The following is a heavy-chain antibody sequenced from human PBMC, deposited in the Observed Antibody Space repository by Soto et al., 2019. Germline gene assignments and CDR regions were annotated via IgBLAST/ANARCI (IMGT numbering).Heavy chain of an antibody. Sequence: GGSLRLSCAASGLTFSSCWMSWVRQAPGKGLEWVASIKHDGSEKYYVDSVKGRFNISRDNAKSSLYLQMNSLRAEDTAVYYCVRVRIFGVIIMAGAFDFWGQGTVVTVSS. CDR1: GLTFSSCW. D-gene: IGHD3-3*01. CDR3: VRVRIFGVIIMAGAFDF. J-gene: IGHJ3*01. V-gene: IGHV3-7*03. CDR2: IKHDGSEK.